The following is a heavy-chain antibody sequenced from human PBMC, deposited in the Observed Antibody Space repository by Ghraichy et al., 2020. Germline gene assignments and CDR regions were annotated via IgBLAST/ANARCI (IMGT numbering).Heavy chain of an antibody. V-gene: IGHV3-30*18. CDR2: ISYDGSNK. CDR1: GFTFSSYG. Sequence: GGSLRLSCAASGFTFSSYGMHWVRQAPGKGLEWVAVISYDGSNKYYADSVKGRFTISRDNSKNTLYLQMNSLRAEDTAVYYCAKSKRQQLAYNWFDPWGQGTLVTVSS. CDR3: AKSKRQQLAYNWFDP. D-gene: IGHD6-13*01. J-gene: IGHJ5*02.